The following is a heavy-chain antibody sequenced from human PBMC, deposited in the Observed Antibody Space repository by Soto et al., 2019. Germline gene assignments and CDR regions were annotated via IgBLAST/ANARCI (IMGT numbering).Heavy chain of an antibody. CDR2: IHPGDSDT. CDR1: GYNFTNYW. Sequence: PGASLKISCKGSGYNFTNYWIGWVRQMPGKGLEWMGIIHPGDSDTRYSPSFRGQVTISADKSISTAYLQLGSLKASDTAMYYCARHPYFYDSSGFCLDYWGQGTLVTVSS. CDR3: ARHPYFYDSSGFCLDY. V-gene: IGHV5-51*01. D-gene: IGHD3-22*01. J-gene: IGHJ4*01.